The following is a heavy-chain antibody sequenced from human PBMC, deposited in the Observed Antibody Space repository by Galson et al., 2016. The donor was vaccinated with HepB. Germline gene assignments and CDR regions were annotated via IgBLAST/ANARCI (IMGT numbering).Heavy chain of an antibody. V-gene: IGHV4-4*02. CDR1: GGSIRSNNW. CDR2: IYYSGST. J-gene: IGHJ4*02. CDR3: ARVHPRAVVLDY. Sequence: ETLSLTCAVSGGSIRSNNWWSWVRQPPGKGLEWIGYIYYSGSTNYNPSLKSRITISEGTTKSQFSLKLTSVTAEDTAVYYCARVHPRAVVLDYWGQGTLVTVSS. D-gene: IGHD4-23*01.